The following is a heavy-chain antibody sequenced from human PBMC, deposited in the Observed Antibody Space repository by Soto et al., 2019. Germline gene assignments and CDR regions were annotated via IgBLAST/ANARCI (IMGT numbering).Heavy chain of an antibody. J-gene: IGHJ3*02. D-gene: IGHD6-19*01. CDR2: IYYSGST. CDR3: ARQQWLVLNAFDI. CDR1: GGSISSSSHY. V-gene: IGHV4-61*05. Sequence: SETLSLTCTVSGGSISSSSHYWGWIRQPPGKGLEWIGYIYYSGSTNYNPSLKSRVTISVDTSKNQFSLKLSSVTAADTAVYYCARQQWLVLNAFDIWGQGTMVT.